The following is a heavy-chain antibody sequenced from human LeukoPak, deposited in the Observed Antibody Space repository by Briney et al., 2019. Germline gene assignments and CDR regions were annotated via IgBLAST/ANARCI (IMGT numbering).Heavy chain of an antibody. CDR2: IRSKAYGGTT. V-gene: IGHV3-49*04. CDR3: TRARAGLDY. CDR1: GFTFSSYS. J-gene: IGHJ4*02. Sequence: GGSLRLSCAASGFTFSSYSMNWVRQAPGKGLEWVGFIRSKAYGGTTEYAASVKGRFTISRDDSKSIAYLQMNSLKTEDTAVYYCTRARAGLDYWGQGTLVTVSS.